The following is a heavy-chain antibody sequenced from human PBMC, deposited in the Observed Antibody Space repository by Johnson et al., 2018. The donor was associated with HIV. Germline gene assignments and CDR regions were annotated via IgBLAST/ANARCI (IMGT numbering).Heavy chain of an antibody. J-gene: IGHJ3*02. CDR3: ARDPSTAAADSKDAFDM. CDR1: GFTFDDYG. CDR2: INWNGGST. D-gene: IGHD6-13*01. V-gene: IGHV3-20*04. Sequence: VQLVESGGGVVRPGRSLRLSCAASGFTFDDYGMTWVRQPPGKGLEWVSGINWNGGSTGYADSVKGRFTISRDNAKNSLYLQMNSLRAEDTALYYCARDPSTAAADSKDAFDMWGHGTMVTVSS.